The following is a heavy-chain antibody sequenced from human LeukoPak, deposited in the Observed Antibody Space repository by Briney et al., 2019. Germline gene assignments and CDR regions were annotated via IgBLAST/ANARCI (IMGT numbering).Heavy chain of an antibody. CDR3: ARDVEGGTFDI. Sequence: GGSLRLSCAASGXTFSRFWMNWVRQAPGRGLEWVANIDQSGGRNNYVDSVKGRFTISRDNAKNSLFLEMSSLRADDTAVYFCARDVEGGTFDIWGQGTTVTVSS. D-gene: IGHD3-16*01. CDR2: IDQSGGRN. CDR1: GXTFSRFW. V-gene: IGHV3-7*05. J-gene: IGHJ3*02.